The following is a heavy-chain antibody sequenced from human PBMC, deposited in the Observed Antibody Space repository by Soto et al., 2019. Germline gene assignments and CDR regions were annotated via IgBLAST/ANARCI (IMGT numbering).Heavy chain of an antibody. Sequence: PGGSLRLSCAASGFTVSSNYMSWVRQAPGKGLEWVSVIYSGGSTYYADSVKGRFTISRDNSKNTLYLQMNSLRAEDTAVYYCARDFFWCSGGSCYSVGTGVWGQGTTVTVSS. V-gene: IGHV3-53*01. J-gene: IGHJ6*02. CDR2: IYSGGST. CDR3: ARDFFWCSGGSCYSVGTGV. D-gene: IGHD2-15*01. CDR1: GFTVSSNY.